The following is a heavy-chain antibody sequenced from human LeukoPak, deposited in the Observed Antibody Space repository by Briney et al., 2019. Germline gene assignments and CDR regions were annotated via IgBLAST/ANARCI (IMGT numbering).Heavy chain of an antibody. J-gene: IGHJ4*02. CDR1: GFTFSSYA. CDR2: ISGSGGST. V-gene: IGHV3-23*01. Sequence: GGSLRLSXAASGFTFSSYAMSWVSQAPGKGLEWVSAISGSGGSTYYADSVKGRFTISRDNSKNTLYLQMNSLRAEDTAVYYCAKVTMYDILTGYDYFDYWGQGTLVTVSS. D-gene: IGHD3-9*01. CDR3: AKVTMYDILTGYDYFDY.